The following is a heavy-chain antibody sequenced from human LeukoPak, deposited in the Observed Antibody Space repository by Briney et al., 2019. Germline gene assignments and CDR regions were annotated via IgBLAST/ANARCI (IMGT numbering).Heavy chain of an antibody. CDR3: AREEEYCSGTSCYSGTNFDY. J-gene: IGHJ4*02. CDR1: GFTFSSYS. CDR2: ISSSSSYI. V-gene: IGHV3-21*01. Sequence: PGGSLRLSCAASGFTFSSYSMNWVRQAPGKGLEWVSSISSSSSYIHYADSVKGRFTISRDNAKNSLYLQMNSLRAEDTAVYYCAREEEYCSGTSCYSGTNFDYWGQGTLVTVSS. D-gene: IGHD2-15*01.